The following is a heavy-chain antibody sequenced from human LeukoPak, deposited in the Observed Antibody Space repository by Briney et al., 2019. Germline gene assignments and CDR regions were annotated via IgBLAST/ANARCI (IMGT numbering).Heavy chain of an antibody. V-gene: IGHV3-23*01. CDR1: GFTFSSYG. D-gene: IGHD6-6*01. CDR3: ARDPGIAACHGWSPYYYYYMDV. J-gene: IGHJ6*03. CDR2: ISGSGGST. Sequence: PGESLRLSCAASGFTFSSYGMHWVRQAPGKALEWVAVISGSGGSTYYADSVKGRFTISRDNSKNTLYLQMNSLRAEATAVYYCARDPGIAACHGWSPYYYYYMDVWGKGTTVTVSS.